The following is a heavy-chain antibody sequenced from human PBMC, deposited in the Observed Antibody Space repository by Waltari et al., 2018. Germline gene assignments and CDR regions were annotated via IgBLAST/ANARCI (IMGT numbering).Heavy chain of an antibody. CDR2: IIPIFGTA. J-gene: IGHJ6*02. D-gene: IGHD3-22*01. CDR3: ARDLAMIVVALYYYYGMDV. Sequence: QVQLVQSGAEVKKPGSSVKVSCKASGGTFSSYAISWVRQAPGQGLEWMGRIIPIFGTANYAQKFQGRVTITADKSTSTAYMELSSLRSEDTAVYYCARDLAMIVVALYYYYGMDVWGQGTMVTVSS. CDR1: GGTFSSYA. V-gene: IGHV1-69*08.